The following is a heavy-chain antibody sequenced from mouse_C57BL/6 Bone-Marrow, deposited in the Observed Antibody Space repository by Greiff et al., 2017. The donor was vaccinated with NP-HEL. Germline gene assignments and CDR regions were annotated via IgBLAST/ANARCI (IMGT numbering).Heavy chain of an antibody. CDR3: ARGEYYGSSY. V-gene: IGHV1-50*01. CDR1: GYTFTSYW. D-gene: IGHD1-1*01. Sequence: QVQLQQPGAELVKPGASVKLSCKASGYTFTSYWMQWVKQRPGQGLEWIGEIDPSDSYTNYNQKFKGKATLTVDTSSSTAYMQLSSLTSEDSAVYYCARGEYYGSSYWGQGTTLTVSS. CDR2: IDPSDSYT. J-gene: IGHJ2*01.